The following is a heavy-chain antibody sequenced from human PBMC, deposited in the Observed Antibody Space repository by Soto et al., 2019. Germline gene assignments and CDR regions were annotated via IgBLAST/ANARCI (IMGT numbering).Heavy chain of an antibody. J-gene: IGHJ4*02. D-gene: IGHD4-17*01. CDR1: GFTFSSYW. V-gene: IGHV3-74*01. Sequence: EVQLVDSGENLVQPAGSLRLSCAASGFTFSSYWIHWVRQAPGKGLVWVSRIKGDEITTNYADSVKGRFTISRDNAKNTLSPQMHSLRAEYTALYYCARGLYGAYGEDFWGQGKLVSVPS. CDR2: IKGDEITT. CDR3: ARGLYGAYGEDF.